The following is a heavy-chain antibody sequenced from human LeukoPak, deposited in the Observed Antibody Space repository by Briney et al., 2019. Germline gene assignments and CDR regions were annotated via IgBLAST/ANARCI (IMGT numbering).Heavy chain of an antibody. CDR3: ARDDPHLLLPAYYYYGMDV. Sequence: GGSLRLSCAASGFTFSGYEMNWVRQAPGKGLDWVSYISSRGSTIYYADSVKGRFTISRDNAKNSLYLQMNSLRAEDTAVYYCARDDPHLLLPAYYYYGMDVWGQGTTVTVSS. D-gene: IGHD3-22*01. CDR1: GFTFSGYE. J-gene: IGHJ6*02. CDR2: ISSRGSTI. V-gene: IGHV3-48*03.